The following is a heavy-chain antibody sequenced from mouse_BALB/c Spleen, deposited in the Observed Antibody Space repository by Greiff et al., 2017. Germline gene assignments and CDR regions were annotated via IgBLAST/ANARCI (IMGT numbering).Heavy chain of an antibody. CDR2: ISSGSSTI. CDR1: GFTFSSFG. D-gene: IGHD2-12*01. J-gene: IGHJ2*01. CDR3: ARDDGNLDY. V-gene: IGHV5-17*02. Sequence: DVMLVESGGGLVQPGGSRKLSCAASGFTFSSFGMHWVRQAPEKGLEWVAYISSGSSTIYYADTVKGRFTISRDNPKNTLFLQMTSLRSEDTAMYYCARDDGNLDYWGQGTTLTVSS.